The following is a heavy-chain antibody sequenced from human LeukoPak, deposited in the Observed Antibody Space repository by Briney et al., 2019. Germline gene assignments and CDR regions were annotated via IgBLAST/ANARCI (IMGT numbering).Heavy chain of an antibody. V-gene: IGHV4-34*01. Sequence: SETLSLTCAVYGGSFSGYYWSWIRQPQGKGLEWIGEMNHSGSTNYNPSLKSRVTISVDTSKNQFSLRLSSVTAADTAVYYCARGVYCSGGSCYRPLDYWGQGTLVTVSS. CDR3: ARGVYCSGGSCYRPLDY. CDR2: MNHSGST. CDR1: GGSFSGYY. D-gene: IGHD2-15*01. J-gene: IGHJ4*02.